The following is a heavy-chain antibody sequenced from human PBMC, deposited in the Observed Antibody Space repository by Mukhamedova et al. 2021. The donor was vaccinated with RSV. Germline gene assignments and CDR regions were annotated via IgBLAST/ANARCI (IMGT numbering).Heavy chain of an antibody. J-gene: IGHJ4*02. V-gene: IGHV4-39*01. CDR3: ARHYCNSTSCYKGPPYYFDY. D-gene: IGHD2-2*02. CDR2: INYSGST. Sequence: GSINYSGSTYYKSSLRSRVTISVDTSKSQFSLKLSSATAADTAVYYCARHYCNSTSCYKGPPYYFDYWGQGTLVTVSS.